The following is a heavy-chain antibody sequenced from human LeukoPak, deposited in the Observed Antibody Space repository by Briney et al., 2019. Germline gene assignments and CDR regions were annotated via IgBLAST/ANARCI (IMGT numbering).Heavy chain of an antibody. CDR3: VRRYGDYYN. Sequence: SETLSLTCAVYGGSLTGYDWSWIRQTPGKGLEWIGEINHSASESGGTNYNSSLKSRVSISLDTSKNQFSPRLTSVTAADTAIYYCVRRYGDYYNWGHGNLVIVSA. CDR2: INHSASESGGT. D-gene: IGHD2-21*02. J-gene: IGHJ4*01. V-gene: IGHV4-34*01. CDR1: GGSLTGYD.